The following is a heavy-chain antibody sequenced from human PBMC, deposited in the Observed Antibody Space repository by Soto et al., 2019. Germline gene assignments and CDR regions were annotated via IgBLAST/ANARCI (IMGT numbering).Heavy chain of an antibody. V-gene: IGHV1-18*01. J-gene: IGHJ4*02. D-gene: IGHD2-15*01. CDR3: ARDSRFCSGGSCYSVY. CDR2: ISAYNGNT. CDR1: GYTFTSYG. Sequence: ASVKVSFTASGYTFTSYGISWVRQAPGQGLEWMGWISAYNGNTNYAQKLQGRVTMTTDTSTSTAYMELRSLRSDDTAVYYCARDSRFCSGGSCYSVYWGQGTLVTVSS.